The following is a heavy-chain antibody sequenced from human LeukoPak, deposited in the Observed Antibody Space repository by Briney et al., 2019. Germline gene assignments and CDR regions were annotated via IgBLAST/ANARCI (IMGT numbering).Heavy chain of an antibody. CDR2: IYYSGST. CDR1: GGSISSGGYY. CDR3: ARVRGYSYGPGYNWFDP. Sequence: SETLSLTCTVSGGSISSGGYYWSWIRQHPGKGLEWIGYIYYSGSTYYNPSLKSRVTISVDTSKNQLSLKLSSVTAADTAVYYCARVRGYSYGPGYNWFDPWGQGTLVTVSS. D-gene: IGHD5-18*01. V-gene: IGHV4-31*03. J-gene: IGHJ5*02.